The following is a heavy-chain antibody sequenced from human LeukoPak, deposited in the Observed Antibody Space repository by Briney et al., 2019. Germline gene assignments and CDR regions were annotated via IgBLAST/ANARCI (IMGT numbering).Heavy chain of an antibody. Sequence: ASVKVSCKASGGTFSSYAISWVRQAPGQGLEWMGWISAYNSNTNYAQKLQGRVTMTTDTSTSTAYMELRSLRSDDTAVYYCARDSGVVTPAIDYWGQGTLVTVSS. CDR1: GGTFSSYA. J-gene: IGHJ4*02. CDR2: ISAYNSNT. D-gene: IGHD2-21*02. V-gene: IGHV1-18*01. CDR3: ARDSGVVTPAIDY.